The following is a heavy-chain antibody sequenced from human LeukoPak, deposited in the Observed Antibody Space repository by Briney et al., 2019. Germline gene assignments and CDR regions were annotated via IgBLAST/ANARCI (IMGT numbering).Heavy chain of an antibody. V-gene: IGHV3-7*01. CDR3: ARDHHRRHYDSQARDTFDI. D-gene: IGHD3-22*01. CDR2: IEQYGNEE. CDR1: GFIYSRYW. Sequence: GGSLRLSCGISGFIYSRYWMSWVRQAPGKGLEWVASIEQYGNEENYVDSVKGRFTISRDNAKKSLYLQMNSLRGEDTAVYYCARDHHRRHYDSQARDTFDIWGQGTMVTVSS. J-gene: IGHJ3*02.